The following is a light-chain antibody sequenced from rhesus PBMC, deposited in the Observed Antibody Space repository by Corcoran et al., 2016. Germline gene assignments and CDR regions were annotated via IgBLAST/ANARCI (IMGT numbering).Light chain of an antibody. J-gene: IGKJ2*01. CDR2: GAS. Sequence: QVILTQSPATLSLSPGERATLSCRASQSVSSYLAWYQQKPGQAPRLLIYGASSRATGLPDRFSGSGSGTDFTLTISRLGPEDVGVYHCYQHSSGYSFGQGTKVEIK. V-gene: IGKV3-10*01. CDR3: YQHSSGYS. CDR1: QSVSSY.